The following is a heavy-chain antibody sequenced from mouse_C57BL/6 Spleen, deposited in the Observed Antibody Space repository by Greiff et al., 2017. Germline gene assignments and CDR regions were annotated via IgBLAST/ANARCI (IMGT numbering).Heavy chain of an antibody. V-gene: IGHV1-26*01. CDR3: ARTIVAGDYAMDY. D-gene: IGHD1-1*01. CDR1: GYTFTDYY. CDR2: INPNNGGT. Sequence: VQLLQSGPELVKPGASVKISCKASGYTFTDYYMNWVKQSHGKSLEWIGDINPNNGGTSYNQKFKGKATLTVDTSSSTAYMEIRRRTSEASAVYCCARTIVAGDYAMDYWGQGTSVTVSS. J-gene: IGHJ4*01.